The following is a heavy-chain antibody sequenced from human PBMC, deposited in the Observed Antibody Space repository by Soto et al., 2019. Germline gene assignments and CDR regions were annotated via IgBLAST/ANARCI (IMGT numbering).Heavy chain of an antibody. CDR2: INSDGSST. CDR3: ARGPFGYYYDSSGSEGNAFDI. Sequence: GGSLRLSCVGSGFNFKDFWMHWVRQDTGKGLVWVSRINSDGSSTSYADSVKGRFTISRDNAKNTLYLQMNSLRAEDTAVYYCARGPFGYYYDSSGSEGNAFDIWGQGTMVTVSS. V-gene: IGHV3-74*01. J-gene: IGHJ3*02. CDR1: GFNFKDFW. D-gene: IGHD3-22*01.